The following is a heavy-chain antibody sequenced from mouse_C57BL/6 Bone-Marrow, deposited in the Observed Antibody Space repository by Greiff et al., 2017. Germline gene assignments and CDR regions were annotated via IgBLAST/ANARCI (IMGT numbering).Heavy chain of an antibody. V-gene: IGHV2-4*01. Sequence: QVQLKQSGPGLVQPSQSLSITCTVSGFSLTSYGVHWVRQPPGKGLEWLGVIWSGGSTDYHAAFISRLSISKDNSKSQVFFKMNSLQADDTAIYYCAKKGTAQAPRAMDYWGQGTSVTVSS. CDR2: IWSGGST. D-gene: IGHD3-2*02. CDR1: GFSLTSYG. J-gene: IGHJ4*01. CDR3: AKKGTAQAPRAMDY.